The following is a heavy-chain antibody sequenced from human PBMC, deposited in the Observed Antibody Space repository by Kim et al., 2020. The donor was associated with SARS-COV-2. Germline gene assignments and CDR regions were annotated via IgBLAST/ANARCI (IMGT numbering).Heavy chain of an antibody. J-gene: IGHJ3*02. V-gene: IGHV3-30*01. Sequence: ADSVKGRFTISRDNSKNTLYLQMNSLRAEDTAVYYCATTIAVAAYDAFDIWGQGTMVTVSS. D-gene: IGHD6-19*01. CDR3: ATTIAVAAYDAFDI.